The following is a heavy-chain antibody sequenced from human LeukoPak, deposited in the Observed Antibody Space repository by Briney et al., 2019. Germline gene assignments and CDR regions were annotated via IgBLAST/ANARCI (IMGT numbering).Heavy chain of an antibody. Sequence: ASVKVSCKASGYTFTGYYMHWVRQAPGQGLEWMGWINPNSGGTNYAQKFQGRVTMTRDTSISTAYMELSRLRSDDTAVYYCARGHLAKYQLLPYFDYWGQGTLVTVSS. J-gene: IGHJ4*02. CDR2: INPNSGGT. CDR3: ARGHLAKYQLLPYFDY. D-gene: IGHD2-2*01. V-gene: IGHV1-2*02. CDR1: GYTFTGYY.